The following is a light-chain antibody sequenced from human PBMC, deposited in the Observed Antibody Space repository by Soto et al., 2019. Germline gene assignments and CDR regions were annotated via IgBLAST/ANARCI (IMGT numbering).Light chain of an antibody. J-gene: IGKJ3*01. CDR2: AAS. CDR3: QKYNSALPFT. Sequence: DIQMTQSPSSLSASVGDRVTITCRASQGISNYLAWYQQKPGKAPKLLIYAASTLQSGVPSRFSGSGSGTDFTITISSLQHQDVSTYYCQKYNSALPFTFGPGNKVDIK. CDR1: QGISNY. V-gene: IGKV1-27*01.